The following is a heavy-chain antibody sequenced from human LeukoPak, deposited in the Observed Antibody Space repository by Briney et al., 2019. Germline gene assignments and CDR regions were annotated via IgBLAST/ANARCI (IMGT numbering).Heavy chain of an antibody. J-gene: IGHJ4*02. Sequence: PGGSLSLSCAASGFPFSSYAMSWVRQAPGKGLEWVSAIIGSGGSTYYADSVKGRFTISRDNSKNTLYLQMNSLRAEDTAVYYCAKGGSLSPYGGSYYYFDYWGQGTLVTVSS. CDR2: IIGSGGST. CDR1: GFPFSSYA. V-gene: IGHV3-23*01. CDR3: AKGGSLSPYGGSYYYFDY. D-gene: IGHD1-26*01.